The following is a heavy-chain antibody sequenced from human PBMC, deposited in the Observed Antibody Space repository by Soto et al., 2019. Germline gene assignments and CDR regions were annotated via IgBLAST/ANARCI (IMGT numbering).Heavy chain of an antibody. Sequence: SETLSLTCTVSGDSISSKYWSWIRQPPGNGLEYIGFVDYSGGTSYNPSLKSQVTISLDTSKNQFSLKLSSVTAADTAVYYRARSLVVAAPALGYWGQGTLVTVSS. V-gene: IGHV4-59*12. D-gene: IGHD2-15*01. CDR1: GDSISSKY. CDR3: ARSLVVAAPALGY. CDR2: VDYSGGT. J-gene: IGHJ4*02.